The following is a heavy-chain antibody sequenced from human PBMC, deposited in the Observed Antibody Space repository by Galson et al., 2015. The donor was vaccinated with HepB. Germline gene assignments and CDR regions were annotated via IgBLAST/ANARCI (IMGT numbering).Heavy chain of an antibody. V-gene: IGHV4-59*08. CDR1: GDSISNYY. CDR3: ARLATGTANWFDP. CDR2: IYYSGST. Sequence: LSLTCTVSGDSISNYYWSWIRQPPGKGLEWIGYIYYSGSTNYKPSLKSRVTISVDRSKNQFSLKLSSVTAADTAMYYCARLATGTANWFDPWGQGTLVTVSS. D-gene: IGHD1-1*01. J-gene: IGHJ5*02.